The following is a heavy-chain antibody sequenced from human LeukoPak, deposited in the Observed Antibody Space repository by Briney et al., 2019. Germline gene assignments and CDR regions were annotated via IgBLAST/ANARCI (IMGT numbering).Heavy chain of an antibody. CDR3: AREYGDYVVTWFDP. J-gene: IGHJ5*02. D-gene: IGHD4-17*01. CDR2: IYTTGST. Sequence: PSETLSPTCTVSGDSISSYYWSWIRQPAGKGLEWIGRIYTTGSTNYNPSLKSRITMSLDTSKNQFSLKLRSVTAADTAVYYCAREYGDYVVTWFDPWGQGTLVTVSS. CDR1: GDSISSYY. V-gene: IGHV4-4*07.